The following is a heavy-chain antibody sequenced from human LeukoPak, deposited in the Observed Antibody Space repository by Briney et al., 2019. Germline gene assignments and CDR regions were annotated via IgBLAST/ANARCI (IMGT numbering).Heavy chain of an antibody. Sequence: GGSLRLSCAASGFTFSSYAMSWVRQAPGKGLEWVSSISSSSSYIYYADSVKGRFTISRDNAKNSLYLQMNSLRAEDTAVYYCARDNSGYRFDYWGQGTLVTVSS. CDR3: ARDNSGYRFDY. J-gene: IGHJ4*02. V-gene: IGHV3-21*01. D-gene: IGHD3-22*01. CDR1: GFTFSSYA. CDR2: ISSSSSYI.